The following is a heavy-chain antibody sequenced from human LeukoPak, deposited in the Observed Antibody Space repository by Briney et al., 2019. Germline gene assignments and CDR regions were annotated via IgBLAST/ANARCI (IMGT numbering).Heavy chain of an antibody. V-gene: IGHV1-46*01. CDR2: INPSGGST. D-gene: IGHD1-26*01. Sequence: GASVKVSCKASGYTFTSNYIHWVRQAPGQGLEWMGIINPSGGSTRYAERFQGRVTITRDTSTSTVYMELSSLKSEDTAVYYCARPSTPLGGGRYRLWGGFFFDYWGQGTLVSVSS. CDR3: ARPSTPLGGGRYRLWGGFFFDY. CDR1: GYTFTSNY. J-gene: IGHJ4*02.